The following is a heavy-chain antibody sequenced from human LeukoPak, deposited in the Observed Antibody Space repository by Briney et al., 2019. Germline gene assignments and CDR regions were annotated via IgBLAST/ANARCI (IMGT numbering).Heavy chain of an antibody. CDR3: ARVRPSWGGLESYFDY. CDR2: LNWNGGST. J-gene: IGHJ4*02. V-gene: IGHV3-20*04. D-gene: IGHD3-16*01. Sequence: PGGSLRLSCAASGFTFDDYGMSWVRQAPGKGLEWVSGLNWNGGSTGYADSVKGRFTISRDNAKNSLYLQMNSLRAEDTALYYCARVRPSWGGLESYFDYWGQGTLVTVSS. CDR1: GFTFDDYG.